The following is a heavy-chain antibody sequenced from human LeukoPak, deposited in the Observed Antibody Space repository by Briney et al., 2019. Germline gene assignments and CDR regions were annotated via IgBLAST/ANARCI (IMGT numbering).Heavy chain of an antibody. CDR2: IKQDGSEK. V-gene: IGHV3-7*01. J-gene: IGHJ4*02. Sequence: GGSLRLSCAASGFTFSSYWMSWVRQAPGKGLEWVANIKQDGSEKYYVDSVKGRFTISRDNAENSLYLQMNSLRAEDTAVYYCARDSRTLYGSGSYYYWGQGTLVTVSS. D-gene: IGHD3-10*01. CDR3: ARDSRTLYGSGSYYY. CDR1: GFTFSSYW.